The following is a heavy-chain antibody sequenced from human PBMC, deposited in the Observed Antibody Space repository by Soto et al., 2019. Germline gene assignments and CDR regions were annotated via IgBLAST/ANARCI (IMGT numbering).Heavy chain of an antibody. J-gene: IGHJ6*04. D-gene: IGHD3-10*01. CDR2: ISWNSGRI. CDR3: AKDVKDTVVWGVMAV. V-gene: IGHV3-9*01. CDR1: GFTFDDYA. Sequence: EVQLVESGGDLVQPGRSLRLSCAASGFTFDDYALHWVRQAPGKGLEWVSGISWNSGRIGYADSVKGRFTISRDNAKNSLYLQMNSLRAEDTALYYCAKDVKDTVVWGVMAVWGKGTTVTVSS.